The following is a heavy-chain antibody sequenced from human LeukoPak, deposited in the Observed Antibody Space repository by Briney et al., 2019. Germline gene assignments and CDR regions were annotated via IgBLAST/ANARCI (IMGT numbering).Heavy chain of an antibody. J-gene: IGHJ4*02. CDR1: GFTFSSYA. Sequence: GRSLRLSCAASGFTFSSYAMHWVRQAPGKGLEWVAVISYDGSNKYYADSVKGRFTISRDNAKNSLYLQMNSLRAEDTAVYYCASDFWSGLSGYWGQGTLVTVSS. CDR2: ISYDGSNK. V-gene: IGHV3-30-3*01. CDR3: ASDFWSGLSGY. D-gene: IGHD3-3*01.